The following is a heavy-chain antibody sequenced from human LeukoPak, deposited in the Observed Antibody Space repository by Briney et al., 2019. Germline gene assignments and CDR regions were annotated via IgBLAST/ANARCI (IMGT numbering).Heavy chain of an antibody. D-gene: IGHD5-12*01. V-gene: IGHV4-39*07. CDR2: MYYTGTT. CDR1: GGSIRSLGYS. Sequence: PSETLSLTCSVSGGSIRSLGYSWGWLRQPPGKELEWIASMYYTGTTYYNPSLKSRVTMSVDTSKNQFSLNLTSVTAADTAVFYCARSVSAYAGRGWFDPWGQGTLVTVSS. J-gene: IGHJ5*02. CDR3: ARSVSAYAGRGWFDP.